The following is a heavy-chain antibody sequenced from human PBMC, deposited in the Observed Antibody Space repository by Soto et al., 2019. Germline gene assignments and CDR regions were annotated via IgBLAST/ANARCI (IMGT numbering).Heavy chain of an antibody. CDR1: GFPFSRHA. J-gene: IGHJ4*02. D-gene: IGHD3-16*01. CDR3: AKAGDPGNMITFAGVDVPNIDS. CDR2: SYDGSKK. Sequence: QEQLVESGGGVVQPGRSLRLSCVASGFPFSRHAMHWVRQAPGKGLEWVALSYDGSKKDYVDSVKGRFSISRDDSKNMLYLQMNSLRPEDTAMYYCAKAGDPGNMITFAGVDVPNIDSWGQGTLVTVSS. V-gene: IGHV3-30*18.